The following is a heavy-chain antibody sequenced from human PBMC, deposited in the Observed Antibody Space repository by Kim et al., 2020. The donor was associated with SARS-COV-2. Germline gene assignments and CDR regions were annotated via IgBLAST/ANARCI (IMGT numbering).Heavy chain of an antibody. V-gene: IGHV4-39*01. CDR3: ASTPAAGRGGFDY. CDR1: GGSISSSSYY. D-gene: IGHD6-13*01. J-gene: IGHJ4*02. Sequence: SETLSLTCTVSGGSISSSSYYWGWIRQPPGKGLEWIGSIYYSGSTYYNPSLKSRVTISVDTSKNQFSLKLSSVTAADTAVYYCASTPAAGRGGFDYWGQGTLVTVSS. CDR2: IYYSGST.